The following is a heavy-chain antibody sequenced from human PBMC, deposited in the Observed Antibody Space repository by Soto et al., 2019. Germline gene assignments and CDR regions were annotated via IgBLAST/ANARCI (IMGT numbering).Heavy chain of an antibody. J-gene: IGHJ4*02. CDR2: ISASGGST. V-gene: IGHV3-23*01. Sequence: GRSLRLSCTASGFTFNTYALSCVRQAPGKGLEWVSSISASGGSTNFADSVKGRFSISRDNSKNMLLLQMNSLRAEDTAVYYCARRPEGRHFDYWGQGTLVTVSS. D-gene: IGHD1-1*01. CDR3: ARRPEGRHFDY. CDR1: GFTFNTYA.